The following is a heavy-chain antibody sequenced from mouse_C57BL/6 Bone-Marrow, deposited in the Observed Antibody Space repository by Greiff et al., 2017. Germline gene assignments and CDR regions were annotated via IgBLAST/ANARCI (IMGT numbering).Heavy chain of an antibody. D-gene: IGHD1-1*01. CDR2: IDPANGNT. V-gene: IGHV14-3*01. CDR1: GFNIKNTY. Sequence: VHVKQSVAELVRPGASVKLSCTASGFNIKNTYMHWVKQRPEQGLEWIGRIDPANGNTKYAPKFQGKATITADTSSNTAYLQLSSLTSEDTAVYYCTTHYYGSSCVYFDYWGQGTTLTVSS. CDR3: TTHYYGSSCVYFDY. J-gene: IGHJ2*01.